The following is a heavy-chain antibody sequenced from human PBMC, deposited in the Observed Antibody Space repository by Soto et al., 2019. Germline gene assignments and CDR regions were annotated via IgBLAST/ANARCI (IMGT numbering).Heavy chain of an antibody. V-gene: IGHV1-3*01. CDR2: INAGNGNT. D-gene: IGHD2-21*02. J-gene: IGHJ4*02. CDR3: ARSIVVVTALDY. CDR1: GDTFTSYA. Sequence: GASVKVSCKGSGDTFTSYAMHWVRQAPGQRLEWMGWINAGNGNTKYSQKFQGRVTITRDTSASTAYMELSSLRSEDTAVYYCARSIVVVTALDYWGQGTLVTVSS.